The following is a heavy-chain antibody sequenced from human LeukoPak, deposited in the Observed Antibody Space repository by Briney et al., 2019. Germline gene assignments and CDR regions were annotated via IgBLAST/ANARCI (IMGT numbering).Heavy chain of an antibody. D-gene: IGHD4-17*01. Sequence: GGSLRLSCAASGFTFSSYAMHWVRQAPGKGLEWVAVISYDGSNKYYADSVKGRFTISRDNSKNTLYLQTNSLRAEDTAVYYCARVHYVNYYGMDVWGQGTTVTVSS. CDR1: GFTFSSYA. J-gene: IGHJ6*02. CDR3: ARVHYVNYYGMDV. CDR2: ISYDGSNK. V-gene: IGHV3-30*04.